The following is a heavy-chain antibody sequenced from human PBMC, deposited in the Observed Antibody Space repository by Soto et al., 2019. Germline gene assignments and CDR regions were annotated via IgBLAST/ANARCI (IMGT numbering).Heavy chain of an antibody. Sequence: SQTLSLTCVISVDSVSSNSAAWNWVRQSPSRGLEWLGRTYYRSKWYYDYAVSVKSRITINPDTSKNQFSLQLNSVTPEDTAVYYCARDGSSSGEEFDYWGQGTLVTVSS. CDR3: ARDGSSSGEEFDY. CDR1: VDSVSSNSAA. CDR2: TYYRSKWYY. V-gene: IGHV6-1*01. J-gene: IGHJ4*02. D-gene: IGHD6-6*01.